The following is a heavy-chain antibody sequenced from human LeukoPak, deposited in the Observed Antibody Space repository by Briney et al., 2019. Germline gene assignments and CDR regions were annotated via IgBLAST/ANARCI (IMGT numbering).Heavy chain of an antibody. J-gene: IGHJ3*01. CDR3: ARRSVVTAINFDAFDF. V-gene: IGHV4-59*08. CDR1: GGSISTYY. D-gene: IGHD2-21*02. Sequence: PSGTLSLTCTVSGGSISTYYWNWVRQPPGKGLQWIGYIYYTGSTNYNPSLKSRVTISVDTSKNQFSLKLNSVTAADTAVYYCARRSVVTAINFDAFDFWGQGTMVTVSS. CDR2: IYYTGST.